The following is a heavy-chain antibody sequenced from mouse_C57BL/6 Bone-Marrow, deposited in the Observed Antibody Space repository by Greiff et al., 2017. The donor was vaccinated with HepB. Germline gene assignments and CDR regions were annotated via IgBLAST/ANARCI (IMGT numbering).Heavy chain of an antibody. CDR2: ISSGSSTI. J-gene: IGHJ2*01. CDR1: GFTFSDYG. D-gene: IGHD2-3*01. CDR3: ARDGYYLDY. Sequence: EAKLVESGGGLVKPGGSLKLSCAASGFTFSDYGMHWVRQAPEKGLEWVAYISSGSSTIYYADTVKGRFTISRDNAKNTLFLQMTSLRSEDTAMYYCARDGYYLDYWGQGTTLTVSS. V-gene: IGHV5-17*01.